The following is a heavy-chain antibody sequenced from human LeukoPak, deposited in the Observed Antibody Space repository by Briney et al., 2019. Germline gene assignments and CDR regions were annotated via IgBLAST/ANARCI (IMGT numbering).Heavy chain of an antibody. CDR1: GFTFSSYG. D-gene: IGHD5-24*01. CDR3: TRGGWYYYYYMDV. CDR2: IWYDGSNK. J-gene: IGHJ6*03. V-gene: IGHV3-33*01. Sequence: GRSLRLSCAASGFTFSSYGMHWVRQAPGKGLEWVAVIWYDGSNKYYADSVKGRFTISRDNSKNTLYLQMNSLKTEDTAVYYCTRGGWYYYYYMDVWGKGTTVTVSS.